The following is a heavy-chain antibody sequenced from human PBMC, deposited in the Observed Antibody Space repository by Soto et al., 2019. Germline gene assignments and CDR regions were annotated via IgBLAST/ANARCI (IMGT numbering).Heavy chain of an antibody. J-gene: IGHJ6*01. CDR1: GFTFSSYA. Sequence: VPLLESGGALVQPGGSLRLSCAASGFTFSSYAMYWVRQAPGKGLEWVSTISNSGDTYYADSVEGRFTISRDNSKDTVYLQMNSLRAEDTAVYYCAKPKFRGVVVNVW. V-gene: IGHV3-23*01. D-gene: IGHD3-10*01. CDR2: ISNSGDT. CDR3: AKPKFRGVVVNV.